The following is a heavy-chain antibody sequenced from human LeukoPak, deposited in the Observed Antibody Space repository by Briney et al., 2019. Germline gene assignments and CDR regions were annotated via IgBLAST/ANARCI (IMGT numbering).Heavy chain of an antibody. Sequence: PSETLSLTCAVYGGSFSGYYWSWIRQPPGKGLEWIGEINHSGSTNYNPSLKSRVTISVDTSKNQFSLKLSSVTAADTAVYYCARRFGYSYGWSYWGQGTLVTVSS. CDR3: ARRFGYSYGWSY. D-gene: IGHD5-18*01. CDR1: GGSFSGYY. V-gene: IGHV4-34*01. J-gene: IGHJ4*02. CDR2: INHSGST.